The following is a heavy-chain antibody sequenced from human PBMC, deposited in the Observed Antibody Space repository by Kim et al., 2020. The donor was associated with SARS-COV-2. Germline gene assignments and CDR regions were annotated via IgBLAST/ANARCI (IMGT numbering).Heavy chain of an antibody. V-gene: IGHV3-74*01. D-gene: IGHD1-26*01. J-gene: IGHJ3*02. Sequence: AESVKGRFTISRDNAKNTVYLQMNSLRAEDTAVYYCARGSSGSYPRAYDIWGQGTMVTVSS. CDR3: ARGSSGSYPRAYDI.